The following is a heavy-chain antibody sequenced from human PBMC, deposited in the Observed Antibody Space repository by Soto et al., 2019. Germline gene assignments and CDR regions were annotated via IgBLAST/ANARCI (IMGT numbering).Heavy chain of an antibody. V-gene: IGHV3-30*18. CDR1: GFAFSSYG. CDR3: AKALYTSSSCYNYYYYGLDV. CDR2: ISYDGSNK. J-gene: IGHJ6*02. Sequence: GGSLRLSCAASGFAFSSYGMHWVRQAPGKGLEWVAVISYDGSNKYYADSVKGRFTISRDTSKNTLYLQMNSLRAEDTAVYYCAKALYTSSSCYNYYYYGLDVWGQGTTVTVSS. D-gene: IGHD6-13*01.